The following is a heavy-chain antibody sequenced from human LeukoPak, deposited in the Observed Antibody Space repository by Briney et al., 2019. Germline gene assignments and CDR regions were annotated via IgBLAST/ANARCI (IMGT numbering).Heavy chain of an antibody. Sequence: GASVKVSCKASGYTFTGYYMHWVRQAPGQGLEWMGWINPNSGGTNYAQKFQGRVTMTRDTSISTAYMELSRLRSDDTAVYYCARDPYCSGGSCYYSGGNYWGQGTLVTVSS. V-gene: IGHV1-2*02. D-gene: IGHD2-15*01. J-gene: IGHJ4*02. CDR1: GYTFTGYY. CDR3: ARDPYCSGGSCYYSGGNY. CDR2: INPNSGGT.